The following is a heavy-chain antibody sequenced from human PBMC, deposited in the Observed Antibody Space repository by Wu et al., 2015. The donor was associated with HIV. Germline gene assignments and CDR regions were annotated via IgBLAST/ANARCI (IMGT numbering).Heavy chain of an antibody. J-gene: IGHJ4*02. CDR1: GYTFTDYY. CDR3: ARLQSLHGLYSNADF. V-gene: IGHV1-2*02. CDR2: INCNRGGT. Sequence: QVQLVQSGPVVKKPGASVMVSCKASGYTFTDYYMYWVRQAPGQGPEWMGWINCNRGGTKYAQKFQGRVTMTRDTAVSTAYLELNSLKSDDTAIYFCARLQSLHGLYSNADFWGQGTLVTVS. D-gene: IGHD2/OR15-2a*01.